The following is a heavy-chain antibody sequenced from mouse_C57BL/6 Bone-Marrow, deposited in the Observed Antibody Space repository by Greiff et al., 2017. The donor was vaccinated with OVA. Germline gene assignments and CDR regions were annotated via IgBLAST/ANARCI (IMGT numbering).Heavy chain of an antibody. V-gene: IGHV14-4*01. Sequence: VQLQQSGAELVRPGASVKLSCTASGFNIKDDYMHWVKQRPEQGLEWIGWIDPENGDTEYASKFQGKATIPADTSSNTAYLQLSSLTSEDTAVYYCTRGSSYRWYFDVWGTGTTVTVSS. CDR3: TRGSSYRWYFDV. CDR1: GFNIKDDY. D-gene: IGHD1-1*01. CDR2: IDPENGDT. J-gene: IGHJ1*03.